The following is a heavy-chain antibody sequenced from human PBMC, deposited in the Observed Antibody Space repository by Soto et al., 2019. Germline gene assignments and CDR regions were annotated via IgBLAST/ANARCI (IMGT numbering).Heavy chain of an antibody. J-gene: IGHJ2*01. CDR2: IYYSGST. V-gene: IGHV4-31*03. Sequence: TLSLTCTVSGGSISSGCYYWSWIRQHPGKGLEWIVYIYYSGSTYYNPSLKSRVTISVDTSKNQFSLKLSSVTAADTAVYYCARDRRPAIAVAGWYFDIWGRGTLVTVSS. CDR3: ARDRRPAIAVAGWYFDI. CDR1: GGSISSGCYY. D-gene: IGHD6-19*01.